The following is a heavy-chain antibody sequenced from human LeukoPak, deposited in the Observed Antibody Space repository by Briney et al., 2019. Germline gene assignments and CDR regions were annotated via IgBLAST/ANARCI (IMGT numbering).Heavy chain of an antibody. J-gene: IGHJ4*02. CDR1: GGTFSSYA. D-gene: IGHD1-26*01. CDR2: IIPIFGTA. CDR3: ARVEGGSYWRYFDY. Sequence: ASVKVSCKASGGTFSSYAISWVRQAPGQGLEWMGGIIPIFGTANYAQKFQGRVTITADESTGTAYMELSSLRSEDTAVYYCARVEGGSYWRYFDYWGQGTLVTVSS. V-gene: IGHV1-69*13.